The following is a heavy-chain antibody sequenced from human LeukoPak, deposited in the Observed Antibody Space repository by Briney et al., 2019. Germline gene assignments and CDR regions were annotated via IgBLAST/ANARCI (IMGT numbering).Heavy chain of an antibody. V-gene: IGHV2-26*01. CDR2: IFSNDEK. CDR3: ARMATVPGPADY. J-gene: IGHJ4*02. Sequence: SGPVLVKPTETLTLTCTVSGFSLSNARMGVSWIRQPPGKALEWVAHIFSNDEKSYSTSLKSRLTISKDTSKSQVVLTMTNMDPVDTATYYCARMATVPGPADYWGQGTLVTVSS. CDR1: GFSLSNARMG. D-gene: IGHD4-11*01.